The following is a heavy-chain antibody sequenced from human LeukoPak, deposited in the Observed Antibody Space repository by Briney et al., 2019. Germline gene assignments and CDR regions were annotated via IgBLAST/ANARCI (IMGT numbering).Heavy chain of an antibody. CDR2: FGPEDGET. D-gene: IGHD6-19*01. Sequence: ASVKVSCKVSGYTLTELSMHWVRQAPGKGLEWMGGFGPEDGETIYAQKFQGRVTMTEDTSTDTAYMELSSLRSEDTAVYYCATDFTSGWYGYFQHWGQGTLVTVSS. V-gene: IGHV1-24*01. J-gene: IGHJ1*01. CDR1: GYTLTELS. CDR3: ATDFTSGWYGYFQH.